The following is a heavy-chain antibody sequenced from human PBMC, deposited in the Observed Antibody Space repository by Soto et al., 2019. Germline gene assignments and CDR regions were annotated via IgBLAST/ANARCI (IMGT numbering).Heavy chain of an antibody. Sequence: EVQLLESGGGLVRPGGSLTISCVVSGLSSRSYAMYWVRQAPGRGLEWVAGISGGGYTEYYPDSVRGRFIISRDNSKNTVYLQIDNLRVDDTAVYYCAKAPGVATIKSNFDYWGQGTLVTVAS. CDR2: ISGGGYTE. V-gene: IGHV3-23*01. CDR3: AKAPGVATIKSNFDY. J-gene: IGHJ4*02. CDR1: GLSSRSYA. D-gene: IGHD5-12*01.